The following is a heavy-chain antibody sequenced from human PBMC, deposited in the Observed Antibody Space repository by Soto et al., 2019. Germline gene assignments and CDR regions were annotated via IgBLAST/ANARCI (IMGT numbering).Heavy chain of an antibody. CDR2: ISYNGIDK. J-gene: IGHJ4*02. CDR1: GFTFTNHG. CDR3: VRGEGRNGDDSRFDY. Sequence: QMQLVESGGGVVQPGRSLRLSCAASGFTFTNHGIHWVRQAPGKGLEWVADISYNGIDKWYGDSVQGRFTISRDNFRDTAYLQMTGLRPEDTGVYYCVRGEGRNGDDSRFDYWGQGTLVTVSS. V-gene: IGHV3-30*03. D-gene: IGHD5-12*01.